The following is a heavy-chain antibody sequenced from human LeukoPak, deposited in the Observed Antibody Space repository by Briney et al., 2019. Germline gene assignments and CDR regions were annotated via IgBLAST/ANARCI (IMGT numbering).Heavy chain of an antibody. Sequence: PAETLSLTCTVSGGSISTYYWSWIRQPPGKGLEWIGYIYYSGSTNYNPSLKSRVTTSLDTSKKQFSLNLYSVTAADTAVYYCVRQRLLWFGESNSGFDYWGQGTLVTVSS. D-gene: IGHD3-10*01. CDR1: GGSISTYY. J-gene: IGHJ4*02. V-gene: IGHV4-59*08. CDR2: IYYSGST. CDR3: VRQRLLWFGESNSGFDY.